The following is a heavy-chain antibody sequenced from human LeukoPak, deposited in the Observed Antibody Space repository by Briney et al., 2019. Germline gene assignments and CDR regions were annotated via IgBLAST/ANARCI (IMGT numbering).Heavy chain of an antibody. CDR2: MSGTAGGT. CDR3: AKHYGSYYFDY. Sequence: GGSLRLSCTASGFTFSSYAMTWVRQAPGKGLEWVSAMSGTAGGTYYADSVKGRFSISRDNSRNTLYLQVNSLRAEDTAVYFCAKHYGSYYFDYWGQGTLVTVSS. J-gene: IGHJ4*02. D-gene: IGHD6-6*01. V-gene: IGHV3-23*01. CDR1: GFTFSSYA.